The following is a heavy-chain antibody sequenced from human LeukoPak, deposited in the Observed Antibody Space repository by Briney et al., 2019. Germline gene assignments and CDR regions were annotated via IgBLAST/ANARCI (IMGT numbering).Heavy chain of an antibody. J-gene: IGHJ4*02. Sequence: KPGGSLRLSCAASGFTFSSYSMNWVRQAPGKGLEWVSSISSSSSYIYYADSVKGRFTISRDNAKNSLYLQMNSLRAEDTAVYYCAKGSTMAAYYYDSSDYWGQGTLVTVSS. CDR1: GFTFSSYS. D-gene: IGHD3-22*01. V-gene: IGHV3-21*01. CDR3: AKGSTMAAYYYDSSDY. CDR2: ISSSSSYI.